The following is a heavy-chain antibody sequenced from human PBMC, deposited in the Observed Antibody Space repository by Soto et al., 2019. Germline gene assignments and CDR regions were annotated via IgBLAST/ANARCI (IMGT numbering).Heavy chain of an antibody. D-gene: IGHD2-21*02. Sequence: QVQLQESGPGLVKPSQTLSLTCTVSGGSISGGDYYWSWIRQPPGKGLEWIGYSSYSGTTYYNPSLKSRVTISVATSKNQFSLKLRSVTAADTAMYYCAREDREGDSRFDYWGQGTLVTVSS. CDR2: SSYSGTT. V-gene: IGHV4-30-4*01. J-gene: IGHJ4*02. CDR3: AREDREGDSRFDY. CDR1: GGSISGGDYY.